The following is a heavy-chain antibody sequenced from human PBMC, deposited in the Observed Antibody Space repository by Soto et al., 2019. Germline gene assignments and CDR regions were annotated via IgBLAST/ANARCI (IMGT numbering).Heavy chain of an antibody. CDR2: MDPNSGVT. J-gene: IGHJ6*02. V-gene: IGHV1-8*01. D-gene: IGHD3-3*01. CDR3: ARDRKFDFWRKGLDV. Sequence: ASVKVSCNASGCTFTSYDINWVRQAPGQGLEWMGWMDPNSGVTGYAQKFQGRATMTRDTSTTTAHMELSGLRSEDTAVYYCARDRKFDFWRKGLDVWGQGTTVNV. CDR1: GCTFTSYD.